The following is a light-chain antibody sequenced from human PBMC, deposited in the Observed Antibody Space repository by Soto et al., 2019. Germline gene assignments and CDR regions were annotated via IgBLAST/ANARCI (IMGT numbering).Light chain of an antibody. CDR2: GAS. V-gene: IGKV3-20*01. CDR3: QQYGSSPFT. J-gene: IGKJ3*01. Sequence: EIVLTQSPGTLSLSPGERATLSCRASQSVSSSYLAWYQQKPGQAPRLLIYGASSRATGIPDRFSGSGSGTDFTLTISRLEAEDFAGYYCQQYGSSPFTCGPGTKVDIK. CDR1: QSVSSSY.